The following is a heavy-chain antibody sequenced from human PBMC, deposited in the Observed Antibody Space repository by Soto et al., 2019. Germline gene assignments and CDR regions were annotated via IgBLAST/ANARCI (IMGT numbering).Heavy chain of an antibody. D-gene: IGHD3-22*01. CDR3: ARESWTDSSGHSFDY. J-gene: IGHJ4*02. CDR2: IIPIFGTA. CDR1: GGTFSSYA. V-gene: IGHV1-69*06. Sequence: SVKVSCKASGGTFSSYAISWVRQAPGQGLEWMGGIIPIFGTANYAQKFQGRVTITAGKSTSTAYMELSSLRSEDTAVYCCARESWTDSSGHSFDYWGQGTLVTVSS.